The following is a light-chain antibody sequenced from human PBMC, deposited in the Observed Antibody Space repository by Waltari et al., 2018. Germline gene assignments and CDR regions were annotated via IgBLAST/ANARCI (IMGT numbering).Light chain of an antibody. V-gene: IGKV1-5*03. CDR3: QHYNSYPVA. Sequence: DIQMTQSPSTLSASVGDRVSITCRASQSISIWLAWYQQKSGKAPKLLISKASTLESGVPSRFSGSGSGTEFTLTITNLHPEDFATYYCQHYNSYPVAFGQGTKLEIK. CDR1: QSISIW. J-gene: IGKJ2*01. CDR2: KAS.